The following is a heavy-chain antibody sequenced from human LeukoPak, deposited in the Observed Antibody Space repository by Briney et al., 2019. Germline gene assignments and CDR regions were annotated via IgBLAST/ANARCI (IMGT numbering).Heavy chain of an antibody. Sequence: ASVKVSCKASGYTFTTYYIHWVRQAPGQGLEWMGIINPSAGSTSYAQKFQGRVTMTRDTSTSTVYMELSSLRSEDTAVYYCARVGEVAARPDSSLYYFDYWGQGTLVTVSS. D-gene: IGHD6-6*01. V-gene: IGHV1-46*01. J-gene: IGHJ4*02. CDR2: INPSAGST. CDR1: GYTFTTYY. CDR3: ARVGEVAARPDSSLYYFDY.